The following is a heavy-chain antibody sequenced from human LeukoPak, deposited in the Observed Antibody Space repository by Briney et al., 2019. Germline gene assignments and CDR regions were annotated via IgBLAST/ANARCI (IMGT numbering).Heavy chain of an antibody. CDR3: AKRNYDFWSGYYRRAENHFDY. J-gene: IGHJ4*02. D-gene: IGHD3-3*01. CDR1: GFTFSSYA. Sequence: GGSLRLSCAASGFTFSSYAMSWVRQAPGKGLEWVSSISSSGGSTYYADSVKGRFTISRDNSKNTLYLQMNSLRAEDTAVYYCAKRNYDFWSGYYRRAENHFDYWGQGALVTVYS. CDR2: ISSSGGST. V-gene: IGHV3-23*01.